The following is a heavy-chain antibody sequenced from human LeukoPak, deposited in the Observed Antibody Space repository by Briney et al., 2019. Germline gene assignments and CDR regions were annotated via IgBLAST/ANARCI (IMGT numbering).Heavy chain of an antibody. CDR1: GFTFSNYN. D-gene: IGHD6-13*01. J-gene: IGHJ5*02. CDR2: ISGSSRYI. V-gene: IGHV3-21*06. CDR3: ARDIGGDSGSWSWFDP. Sequence: PGGSLRLSCAASGFTFSNYNMNWVRQAPGKGLEWVSCISGSSRYIYYADSAKGRFTISRDNTKNSLFLQMNSLRAEDTAVYYCARDIGGDSGSWSWFDPWGQGTLVTVSS.